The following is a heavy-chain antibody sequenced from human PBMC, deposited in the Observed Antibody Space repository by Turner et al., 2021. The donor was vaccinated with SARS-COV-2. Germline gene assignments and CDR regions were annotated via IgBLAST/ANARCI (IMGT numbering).Heavy chain of an antibody. CDR3: AREGAPVSSSSRVWFDP. Sequence: QVQLVQSGAEVKKPGASVKVSCKASGYTFTGYYMHWVLQAPGQGLEWMGWINPNIGGTNYAQKFQGRVTMTRDTSISTAYMDLSRLRSDDTAVYYCAREGAPVSSSSRVWFDPWGQGTLVTVSS. D-gene: IGHD6-6*01. J-gene: IGHJ5*02. CDR1: GYTFTGYY. V-gene: IGHV1-2*02. CDR2: INPNIGGT.